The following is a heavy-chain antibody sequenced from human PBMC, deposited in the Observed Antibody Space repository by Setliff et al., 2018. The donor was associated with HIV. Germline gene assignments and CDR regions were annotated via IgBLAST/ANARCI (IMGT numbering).Heavy chain of an antibody. CDR2: IWYDGSKK. CDR3: ARVLLRTNPLYGVASNWFDP. J-gene: IGHJ5*02. V-gene: IGHV3-33*01. D-gene: IGHD2-8*01. Sequence: GGSLRLSCAASGFTFSSYGMHWVRQAPGKGLEWVAVIWYDGSKKYYGDSVKGRFTASRDNAENSLFLQMNSLRVEDTAMYYCARVLLRTNPLYGVASNWFDPWGQGTLVTVSS. CDR1: GFTFSSYG.